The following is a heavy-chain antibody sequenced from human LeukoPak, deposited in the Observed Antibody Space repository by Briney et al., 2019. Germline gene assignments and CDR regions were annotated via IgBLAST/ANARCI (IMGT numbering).Heavy chain of an antibody. J-gene: IGHJ4*02. CDR1: GFTFSSYW. Sequence: GGSLRLSCAASGFTFSSYWMSWVRQAPGKGLEWVANIKQDGSEKDYVDCVKCRFTISSDNAKTSLYLQMNSLRAEDTAVYYCARVGLRFLEWTHWGQGTLVTVSS. CDR2: IKQDGSEK. V-gene: IGHV3-7*01. D-gene: IGHD3-3*01. CDR3: ARVGLRFLEWTH.